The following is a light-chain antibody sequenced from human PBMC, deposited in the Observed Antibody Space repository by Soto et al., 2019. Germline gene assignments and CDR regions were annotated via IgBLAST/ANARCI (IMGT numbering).Light chain of an antibody. Sequence: TQMTQSPSSLSASIGDRVTVTCRASQGIYNYLAWYQQKPGKAPNLLIYDASTLQSGVPARFTGSGYGTDFTLTITSPPPEDFGTYYCQQGGSFPLTFGGGTKVEIK. CDR2: DAS. V-gene: IGKV1-12*01. CDR3: QQGGSFPLT. J-gene: IGKJ4*01. CDR1: QGIYNY.